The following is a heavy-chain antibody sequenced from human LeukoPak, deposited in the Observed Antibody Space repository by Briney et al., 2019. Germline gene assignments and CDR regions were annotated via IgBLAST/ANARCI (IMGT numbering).Heavy chain of an antibody. D-gene: IGHD5-12*01. CDR1: GYTFSNYG. CDR3: VRLTAYSGYVLMGFEY. CDR2: ISAYSGKT. V-gene: IGHV1-18*01. Sequence: ASVKVSCKASGYTFSNYGITWVRQAPGQGLEWMGWISAYSGKTNSAQELQGRVTFTTDTSTSTAYMELRSLRFDDTAVYYCVRLTAYSGYVLMGFEYWGQGTLVTVSS. J-gene: IGHJ4*02.